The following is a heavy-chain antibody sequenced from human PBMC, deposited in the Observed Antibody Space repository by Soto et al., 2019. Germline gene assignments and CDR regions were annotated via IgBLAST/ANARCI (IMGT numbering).Heavy chain of an antibody. CDR3: TTIRPTPTFDY. CDR1: GFTFSNSW. Sequence: GGSLRLSCAASGFTFSNSWMNWVRQAPGKELEWVANIKPDGTDKYYVDSVKGRFTISRDNAKNALYLQMSSLRAEDTAVYYCTTIRPTPTFDYWGQGALVTVS. D-gene: IGHD1-26*01. V-gene: IGHV3-7*01. CDR2: IKPDGTDK. J-gene: IGHJ4*02.